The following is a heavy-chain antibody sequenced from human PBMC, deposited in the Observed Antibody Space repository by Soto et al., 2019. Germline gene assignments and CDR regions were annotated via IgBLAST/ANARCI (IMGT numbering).Heavy chain of an antibody. D-gene: IGHD5-18*01. J-gene: IGHJ6*02. V-gene: IGHV5-10-1*01. CDR3: ARLSRGYSYGSYGMDV. CDR2: IDPSDSYT. Sequence: GESLKISCKGSGYSFTSYWISWVRQMPGKGLEWMGRIDPSDSYTNYSPSFQGHVTISADKSISTAYLQWSSLKASDTAMYYCARLSRGYSYGSYGMDVWGQGTTVTVSS. CDR1: GYSFTSYW.